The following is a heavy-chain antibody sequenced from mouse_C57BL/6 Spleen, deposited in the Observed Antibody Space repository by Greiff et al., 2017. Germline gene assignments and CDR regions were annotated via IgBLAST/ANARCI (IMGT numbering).Heavy chain of an antibody. Sequence: DVKLVESEGGLVQPGSSMKLSCTASGFTFSDYYMAWVRQVPEKGLEWVANINYDGSSTYYLDSLKSRFIISRDNAKNILYLQMSSLKSEDTATYYCAREGIYDGYPAPFAYWGQGTLVTVSA. D-gene: IGHD2-3*01. J-gene: IGHJ3*01. CDR1: GFTFSDYY. CDR2: INYDGSST. V-gene: IGHV5-16*01. CDR3: AREGIYDGYPAPFAY.